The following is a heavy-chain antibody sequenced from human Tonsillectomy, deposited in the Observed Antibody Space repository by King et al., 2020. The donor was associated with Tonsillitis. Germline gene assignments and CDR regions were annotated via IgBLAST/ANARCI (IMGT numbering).Heavy chain of an antibody. CDR2: INPNSGGT. CDR3: ARDLSHHWSN. D-gene: IGHD2-21*02. Sequence: QLVQSGAEVKKPGASVKVSCKASGYTFTGYYMHWGRQAPGQGLEWMGWINPNSGGTNYAQTFQGRVTMTRDTSISTAYMELSRLRSDDTAVYYCARDLSHHWSNWGQGTLVTVSS. CDR1: GYTFTGYY. V-gene: IGHV1-2*02. J-gene: IGHJ4*02.